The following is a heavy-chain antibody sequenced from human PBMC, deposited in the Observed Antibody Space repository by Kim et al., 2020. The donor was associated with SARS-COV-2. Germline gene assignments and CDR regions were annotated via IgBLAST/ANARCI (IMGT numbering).Heavy chain of an antibody. Sequence: GGSLRLSCAASGFTVSSNYMTWVRQAPGKGLEWVSVIYSRGSTYYADSVKGRVTISRDNSKNTLYLQMNSLRAEDTAVYYCARASHYYKYYYYGMDVWGQGTAVTVSS. D-gene: IGHD3-10*01. CDR2: IYSRGST. CDR1: GFTVSSNY. V-gene: IGHV3-53*01. CDR3: ARASHYYKYYYYGMDV. J-gene: IGHJ6*02.